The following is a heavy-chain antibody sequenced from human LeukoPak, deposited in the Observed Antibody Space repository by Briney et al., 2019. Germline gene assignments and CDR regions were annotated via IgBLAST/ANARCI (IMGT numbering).Heavy chain of an antibody. D-gene: IGHD7-27*01. Sequence: GGSLRLSCAASGFTFSSYWMHWVRQVPGEGLVWVSRINSDGSSTSYADSVKGRFTISRDNAKNSLYLQMNSLRAEDTAVYYCASILGNIWGQGTLVTVSS. V-gene: IGHV3-74*01. J-gene: IGHJ4*02. CDR3: ASILGNI. CDR1: GFTFSSYW. CDR2: INSDGSST.